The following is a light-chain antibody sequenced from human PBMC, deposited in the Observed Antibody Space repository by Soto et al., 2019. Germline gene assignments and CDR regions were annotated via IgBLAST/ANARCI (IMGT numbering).Light chain of an antibody. Sequence: DIQMTQSPSTLSASVGDRITITCRASQSIRSWLAWYQQKPGEAPKLLIYKASSLESGVPLRFSGSGAGTEFTLTISSLQPDDFATYYCQQYNNYPYTFGQGTKVDI. CDR1: QSIRSW. V-gene: IGKV1-5*03. J-gene: IGKJ2*01. CDR2: KAS. CDR3: QQYNNYPYT.